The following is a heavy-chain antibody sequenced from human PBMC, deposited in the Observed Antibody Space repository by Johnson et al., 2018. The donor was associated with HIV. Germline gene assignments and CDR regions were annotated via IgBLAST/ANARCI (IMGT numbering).Heavy chain of an antibody. CDR1: GFTFSSHA. D-gene: IGHD3-22*01. V-gene: IGHV3-30-3*01. J-gene: IGHJ3*02. CDR2: ISYDGTNK. CDR3: AKEGSGYFHAFDI. Sequence: QMQLVESGGGVVQTGRSLRLSCAASGFTFSSHAMPWVRQAPGKGLEWVAIISYDGTNKYYADSVKGRFTISRDNSKNTLYLQMNSLRAEDTAVYYCAKEGSGYFHAFDIWGQGTMVTVSS.